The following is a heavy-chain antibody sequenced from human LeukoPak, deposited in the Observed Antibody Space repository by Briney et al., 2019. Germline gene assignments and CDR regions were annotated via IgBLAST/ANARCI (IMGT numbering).Heavy chain of an antibody. Sequence: SETLSLTCAVYGGSFSGYYWSWIRQPPGKGLEWIGEINHSGSTNYNPSLKSRVTISVDTSKNQFSLKLNSVTAADTAVYCCARHRGYLAWFYFDYWGQGTLVTVSS. CDR3: ARHRGYLAWFYFDY. D-gene: IGHD3-10*01. V-gene: IGHV4-34*01. CDR2: INHSGST. J-gene: IGHJ4*02. CDR1: GGSFSGYY.